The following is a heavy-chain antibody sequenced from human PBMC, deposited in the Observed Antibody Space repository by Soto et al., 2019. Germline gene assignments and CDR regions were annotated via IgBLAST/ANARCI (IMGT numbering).Heavy chain of an antibody. CDR3: ATYGMGSANIYYYGLDV. CDR2: IIPMFGRA. Sequence: QVQLVQSGAEVKKPGSPVKVSCKASGGNFSSYGITWVRQAPGQGLEWMGEIIPMFGRAAYAQKFQGRVTITADESATTAYMELSSLRSEDTAVYYCATYGMGSANIYYYGLDVWGQGTTVTVSS. D-gene: IGHD1-26*01. CDR1: GGNFSSYG. V-gene: IGHV1-69*12. J-gene: IGHJ6*02.